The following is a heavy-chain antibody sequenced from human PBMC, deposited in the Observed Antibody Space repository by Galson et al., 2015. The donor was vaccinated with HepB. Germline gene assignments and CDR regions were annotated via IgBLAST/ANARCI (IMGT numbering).Heavy chain of an antibody. CDR2: IIPIFGTA. Sequence: SVKVSCKASGGTFSNYAISWVRQAPGQGLEWMGGIIPIFGTANYAQKFQGRVTITADDSTTTAYMELGSLRSEDTAVYYCARGVLRYSGSYYLDYWGQGTLVTVSS. CDR1: GGTFSNYA. V-gene: IGHV1-69*13. D-gene: IGHD1-26*01. J-gene: IGHJ4*02. CDR3: ARGVLRYSGSYYLDY.